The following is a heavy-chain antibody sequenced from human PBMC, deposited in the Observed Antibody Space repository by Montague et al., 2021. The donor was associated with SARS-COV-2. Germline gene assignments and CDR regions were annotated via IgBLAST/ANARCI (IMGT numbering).Heavy chain of an antibody. D-gene: IGHD3-10*01. J-gene: IGHJ6*02. Sequence: SETLSLTCAVSGGSFSGYYWSWICQPQGQGLERIGEINHSGSTNSNSSPKRRVPISVDTYKNKFPLTLRFVTAADTAVSYYARKGGLRITMVWGVHGVYGLDVWGQGTTVTVSS. V-gene: IGHV4-34*01. CDR3: ARKGGLRITMVWGVHGVYGLDV. CDR2: INHSGST. CDR1: GGSFSGYY.